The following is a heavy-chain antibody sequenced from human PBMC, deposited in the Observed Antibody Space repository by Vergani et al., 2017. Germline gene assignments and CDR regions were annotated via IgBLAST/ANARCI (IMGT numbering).Heavy chain of an antibody. Sequence: QVQLVESGGGVVQPGRSLRLSCAASGFTFSSYGMHWVRQAPGKGLEWVAVIWYDGSNKYYADSVKGRFTISRDNSKNTLYLQMNSLRAEDTAVYYCARESDFCNPAFDYWGQRTLVTVSS. CDR3: ARESDFCNPAFDY. J-gene: IGHJ4*02. D-gene: IGHD3-3*01. V-gene: IGHV3-33*01. CDR2: IWYDGSNK. CDR1: GFTFSSYG.